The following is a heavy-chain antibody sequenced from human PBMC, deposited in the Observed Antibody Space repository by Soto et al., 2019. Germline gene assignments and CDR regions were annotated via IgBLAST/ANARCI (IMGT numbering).Heavy chain of an antibody. Sequence: GGSLRLSCAASGFTFSNAWMSWVRQAPGKGLEWVGHIKSKTDGGTTDYAAPVKGRFTISRDDSKNTLYLQMNSLKTEDTAVYYCTTGGVDAYCGGDCYSGDAFDIWGQGTMVTVSS. D-gene: IGHD2-21*02. J-gene: IGHJ3*02. V-gene: IGHV3-15*01. CDR3: TTGGVDAYCGGDCYSGDAFDI. CDR2: IKSKTDGGTT. CDR1: GFTFSNAW.